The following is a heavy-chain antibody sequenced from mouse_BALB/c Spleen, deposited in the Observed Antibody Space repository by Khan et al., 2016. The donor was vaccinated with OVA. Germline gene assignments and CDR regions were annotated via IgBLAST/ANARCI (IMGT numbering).Heavy chain of an antibody. CDR1: GYTFSSYW. CDR2: ILPGSGNN. CDR3: ARGNYYGSTSWFGY. D-gene: IGHD1-1*01. Sequence: QVRLQQSGAELMKPGASVKISCKASGYTFSSYWIEWVKQRPGHGLVWIGEILPGSGNNNFNEKFRGKATFAADTSSNPAYMQLSSLTSEDSAVYYCARGNYYGSTSWFGYWGQETLVTVSA. V-gene: IGHV1-9*01. J-gene: IGHJ3*01.